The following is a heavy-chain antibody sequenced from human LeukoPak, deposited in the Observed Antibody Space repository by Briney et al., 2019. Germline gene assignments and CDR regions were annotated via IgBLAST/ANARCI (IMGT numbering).Heavy chain of an antibody. D-gene: IGHD2-2*01. V-gene: IGHV4-34*01. J-gene: IGHJ6*03. Sequence: YNPSLKSRVTISVDTSKNQFSLKLSSVTAADTAVYYCASRRPDIVVVPAAKRSYYYYYMDVWGKGTTVTVSS. CDR3: ASRRPDIVVVPAAKRSYYYYYMDV.